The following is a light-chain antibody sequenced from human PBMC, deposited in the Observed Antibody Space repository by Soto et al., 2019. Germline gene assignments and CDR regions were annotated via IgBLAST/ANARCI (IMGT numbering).Light chain of an antibody. CDR1: SSNIGSNT. CDR3: AAWDDSLTGFYV. J-gene: IGLJ1*01. Sequence: QSVLTQPPSASGTPGQRITISCSGSSSNIGSNTVNWYQQLPGTAPKLLIYYNNQRPSGVPDRFSGSKSGTSASLAISGLQSEDEADYYCAAWDDSLTGFYVFGTGTRSPS. V-gene: IGLV1-44*01. CDR2: YNN.